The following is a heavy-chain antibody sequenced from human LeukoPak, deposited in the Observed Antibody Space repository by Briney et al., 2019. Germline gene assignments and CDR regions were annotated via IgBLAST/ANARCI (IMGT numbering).Heavy chain of an antibody. CDR1: GFTFSSYW. CDR2: INSDGSSI. J-gene: IGHJ4*02. Sequence: PEGSLRLSCAASGFTFSSYWMHWVRQAPGRGLVWISRINSDGSSISYADSVKGRFTISRDNAKNTLYLQMNSLRAEDTAVYYCARVFYISPYYDSSGYYAGWGQGTLVTVSS. D-gene: IGHD3-22*01. CDR3: ARVFYISPYYDSSGYYAG. V-gene: IGHV3-74*01.